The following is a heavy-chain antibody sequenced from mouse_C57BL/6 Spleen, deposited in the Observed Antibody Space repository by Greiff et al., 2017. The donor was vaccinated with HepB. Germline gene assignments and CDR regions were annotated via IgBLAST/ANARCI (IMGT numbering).Heavy chain of an antibody. V-gene: IGHV1-26*01. CDR2: INPNNGGT. J-gene: IGHJ2*01. CDR1: GYTFTDYY. D-gene: IGHD4-1*01. Sequence: EVQLQQSGPELVKPGASVKISCKASGYTFTDYYMNWVKQSHGKSLEWIGDINPNNGGTSYNQKFKGKATLTVDKSSSTAYMELRSLTSEDSAVYYCAITGTVRDFDYWGQGTTLTVSS. CDR3: AITGTVRDFDY.